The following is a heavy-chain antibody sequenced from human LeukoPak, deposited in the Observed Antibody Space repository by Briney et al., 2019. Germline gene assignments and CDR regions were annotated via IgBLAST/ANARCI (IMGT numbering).Heavy chain of an antibody. CDR2: INHSGST. CDR1: GGSFSGYY. CDR3: ARGRVLWFGGHFDY. J-gene: IGHJ4*02. V-gene: IGHV4-34*01. Sequence: PSETLSLTCAVYGGSFSGYYWSWIRQPPGKGLEWIGEINHSGSTNYNPSLKSRVTISVDTSKNQFSLKLSSVTAADTAVYYCARGRVLWFGGHFDYWGQGTLVTVSS. D-gene: IGHD3-10*01.